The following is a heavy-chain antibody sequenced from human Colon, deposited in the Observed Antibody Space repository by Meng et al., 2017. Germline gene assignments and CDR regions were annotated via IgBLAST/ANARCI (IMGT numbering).Heavy chain of an antibody. CDR1: GFPFSSYE. Sequence: GRPLRPSFAASGFPFSSYEMNWVRQAPGKGLEWISYISSSGDTMYYADPVKGRFTISRDNANNSLYLQMNSLRAEDTAVYYCARVKGLRWHYFDYWGQGTLVTVSS. CDR2: ISSSGDTM. V-gene: IGHV3-48*03. CDR3: ARVKGLRWHYFDY. D-gene: IGHD4-23*01. J-gene: IGHJ4*02.